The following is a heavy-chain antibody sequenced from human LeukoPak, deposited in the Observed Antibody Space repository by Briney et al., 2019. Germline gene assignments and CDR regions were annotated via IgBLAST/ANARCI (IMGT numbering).Heavy chain of an antibody. CDR1: GYTFTNYA. V-gene: IGHV7-4-1*02. CDR2: INTNTGNP. D-gene: IGHD2-15*01. CDR3: ARDGVASFDY. J-gene: IGHJ4*02. Sequence: ASVKVSCKASGYTFTNYAMNWVRQAPGQGLEWMGWINTNTGNPTYAQGFTGRFVFSLETSVSTAYLQITSLEAEDTAVYYCARDGVASFDYWGQGTLVTVSS.